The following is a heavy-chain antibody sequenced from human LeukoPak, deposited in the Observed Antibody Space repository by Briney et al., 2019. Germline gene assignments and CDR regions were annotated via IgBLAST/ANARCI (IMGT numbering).Heavy chain of an antibody. V-gene: IGHV3-30-3*01. CDR2: ISYDGSTK. CDR1: GFTFSSYA. J-gene: IGHJ4*02. Sequence: SGASLRLSYAASGFTFSSYAMHWVRQGPGKGLEWVAVISYDGSTKYYADSVKGRFTISRDNSKNTLYLQINSLRPEDTAVYYCARGDILTGPYYFDYWGQGILVTVSS. D-gene: IGHD3-9*01. CDR3: ARGDILTGPYYFDY.